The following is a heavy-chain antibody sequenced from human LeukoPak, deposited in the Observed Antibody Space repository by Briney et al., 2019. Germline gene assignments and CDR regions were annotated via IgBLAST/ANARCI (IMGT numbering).Heavy chain of an antibody. Sequence: GGSLRLPCAGSGFHFRAYALAWVRPGPRKGLEWVSTIAYAGTFYADSVKGRFTLSRDDSKDTLSLQMNSLRAEDTALYYCVKGLHLLDVWGEGTSVTVSS. J-gene: IGHJ6*04. V-gene: IGHV3-23*01. CDR1: GFHFRAYA. CDR3: VKGLHLLDV. CDR2: IAYAGT.